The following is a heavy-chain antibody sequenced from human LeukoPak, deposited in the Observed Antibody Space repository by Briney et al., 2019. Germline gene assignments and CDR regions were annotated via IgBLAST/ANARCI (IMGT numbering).Heavy chain of an antibody. V-gene: IGHV3-23*01. J-gene: IGHJ4*02. Sequence: PGGSLRLSCAASVFTFSSYAISWVRQAPGKGLEWVSAISGSGGSTYYADSVKGRFTISRDNSKNTLYLQMNSLRAEDTAVYYCAKDRRAVAGSNYFDYWGQGTLVTVSS. CDR1: VFTFSSYA. CDR3: AKDRRAVAGSNYFDY. CDR2: ISGSGGST. D-gene: IGHD6-19*01.